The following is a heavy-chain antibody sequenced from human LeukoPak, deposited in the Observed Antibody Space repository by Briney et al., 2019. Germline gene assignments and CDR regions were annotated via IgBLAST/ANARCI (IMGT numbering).Heavy chain of an antibody. CDR3: ARDEISPRVVVLHAFDI. D-gene: IGHD3-22*01. Sequence: GGSLRLSCAASGFIFSSYGMSWVRQAPGKGLEWVSSISSSSSYIYYADSVKGRFTISRDNAKNSLYLQMNSLRAEDTAVYYCARDEISPRVVVLHAFDIWGQGTMVTVSS. CDR1: GFIFSSYG. CDR2: ISSSSSYI. V-gene: IGHV3-21*01. J-gene: IGHJ3*02.